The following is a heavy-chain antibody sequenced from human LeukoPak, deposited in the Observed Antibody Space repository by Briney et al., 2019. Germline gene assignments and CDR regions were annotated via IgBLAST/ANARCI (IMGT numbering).Heavy chain of an antibody. D-gene: IGHD3-22*01. Sequence: SETLSLTCTVSGGSISSYYWSWIRQPPGKRLERIGYVSNIETTNYNPSLKSRVTISVDTSKNQFSLRLNSVTAADTAVYYCARPPHYYDTSGYSVWGQGTLVTVSS. V-gene: IGHV4-59*01. J-gene: IGHJ4*02. CDR1: GGSISSYY. CDR2: VSNIETT. CDR3: ARPPHYYDTSGYSV.